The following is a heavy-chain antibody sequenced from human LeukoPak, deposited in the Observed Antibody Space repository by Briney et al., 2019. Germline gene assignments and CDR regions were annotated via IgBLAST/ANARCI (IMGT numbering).Heavy chain of an antibody. CDR3: ARGGITGTYADCSYHDIDV. Sequence: ASVKVSRKTSGDTLTRYDIYWVRQAPRQRREWVGWMSPNSGHTHYAHLFQGRVTFTGNTSITTVYMELDILTSEDTAVYFCARGGITGTYADCSYHDIDVWGQGTTVTVSS. J-gene: IGHJ6*02. CDR2: MSPNSGHT. D-gene: IGHD1-7*01. CDR1: GDTLTRYD. V-gene: IGHV1-8*03.